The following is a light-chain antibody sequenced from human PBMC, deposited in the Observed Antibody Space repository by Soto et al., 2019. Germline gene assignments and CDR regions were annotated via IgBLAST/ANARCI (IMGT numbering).Light chain of an antibody. V-gene: IGKV1-39*01. J-gene: IGKJ2*01. Sequence: DIQMTQSPSSLSASVGDRVTITCRASQSISSYLNWYQQKPGKAPKLLIYAASSLQSGVPSRFSGSGSGTDFTLTISSLQPEDFATYYCQQSYSTPFGYTFGQGTKREIK. CDR3: QQSYSTPFGYT. CDR1: QSISSY. CDR2: AAS.